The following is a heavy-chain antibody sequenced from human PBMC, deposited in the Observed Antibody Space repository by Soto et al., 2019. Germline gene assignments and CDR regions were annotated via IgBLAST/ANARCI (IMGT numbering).Heavy chain of an antibody. V-gene: IGHV3-23*01. D-gene: IGHD2-8*01. Sequence: GGSLRLSCAASGFTFDSPYSHAMSWVRQSPGKGPEWVSTISSNGAITHYAESVQGRFTISKDASRNTVHLHMNSLRADDTATYFCVSWVSAHFDYWGHGTPVTVSS. CDR1: GFTFDSPYSHA. CDR2: ISSNGAIT. J-gene: IGHJ4*01. CDR3: VSWVSAHFDY.